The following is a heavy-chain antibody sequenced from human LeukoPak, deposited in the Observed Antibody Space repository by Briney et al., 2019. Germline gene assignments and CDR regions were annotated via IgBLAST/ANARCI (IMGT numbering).Heavy chain of an antibody. Sequence: ASVNVSCKASGYTFTSYYMHWVRQAPGQGLEWMGIINPSGGSTSYAQKFQGRVTMTRDMSTSTVYMELSSLRSEDTAMYYCARIDRYSTWGNYFDYWGQGTLVTVSS. CDR2: INPSGGST. CDR1: GYTFTSYY. D-gene: IGHD2-8*01. CDR3: ARIDRYSTWGNYFDY. V-gene: IGHV1-46*01. J-gene: IGHJ4*02.